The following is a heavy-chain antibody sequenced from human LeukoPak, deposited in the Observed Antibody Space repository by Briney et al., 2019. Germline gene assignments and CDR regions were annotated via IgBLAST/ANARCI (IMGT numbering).Heavy chain of an antibody. J-gene: IGHJ4*02. Sequence: GRSLRLSCAASGFTFSNYATHWVRQAPGKGLEWVAVISYDGSNKYYTGSVKGRFTISRDNSKNTLYLQMSSLRAEDTSMYYCARPQSKWELLSYFDYWGQGTLVTVSS. V-gene: IGHV3-30-3*01. D-gene: IGHD1-26*01. CDR1: GFTFSNYA. CDR3: ARPQSKWELLSYFDY. CDR2: ISYDGSNK.